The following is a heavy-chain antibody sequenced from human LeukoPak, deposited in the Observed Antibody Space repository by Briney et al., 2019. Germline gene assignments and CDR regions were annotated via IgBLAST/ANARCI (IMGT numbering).Heavy chain of an antibody. CDR1: GFTVSSNY. J-gene: IGHJ4*02. CDR3: ANEENYSSGWYIDY. Sequence: PGGSLRLSCAASGFTVSSNYMSWVRQAPGKGLEWVSVIYSGGSTYYADSVKGRFTISRDNSKNTLYLQMNSLRAEDTAVYYCANEENYSSGWYIDYWGQGTLVTVSS. V-gene: IGHV3-66*02. CDR2: IYSGGST. D-gene: IGHD6-19*01.